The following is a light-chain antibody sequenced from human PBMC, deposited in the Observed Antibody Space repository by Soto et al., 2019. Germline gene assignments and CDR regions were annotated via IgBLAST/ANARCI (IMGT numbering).Light chain of an antibody. Sequence: DIHVTLSPSTLAAAVGQRVNITCRARQSISIWLAWYQQKPGKAPKILIYKASSLESGVPSRFSGSGSGTEFTLTISSLQPDDFATYYCQQYSTYTPRTFGQGTKVDIK. V-gene: IGKV1-5*03. CDR1: QSISIW. CDR2: KAS. CDR3: QQYSTYTPRT. J-gene: IGKJ1*01.